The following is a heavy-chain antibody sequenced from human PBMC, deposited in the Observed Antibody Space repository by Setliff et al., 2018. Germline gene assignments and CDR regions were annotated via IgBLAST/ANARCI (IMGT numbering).Heavy chain of an antibody. CDR3: VREGVDSRSSTDYRYYMDV. V-gene: IGHV1-69*05. J-gene: IGHJ6*03. CDR2: IIPIFGTT. CDR1: RGTFSSYG. D-gene: IGHD3-22*01. Sequence: EASVKVSCKASRGTFSSYGITWVRQAPGQGLEWMGGIIPIFGTTDYAQKFQGRVTITTDESTSTAYMQLSSLGSEDTAVYYCVREGVDSRSSTDYRYYMDVWGKGTTVTVSS.